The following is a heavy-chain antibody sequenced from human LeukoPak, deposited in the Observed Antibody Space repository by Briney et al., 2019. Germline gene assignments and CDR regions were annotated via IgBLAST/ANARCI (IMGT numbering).Heavy chain of an antibody. V-gene: IGHV3-30*04. CDR2: ISYDGSNK. CDR1: GFTFSSYA. D-gene: IGHD3-10*01. J-gene: IGHJ6*04. Sequence: GGSLRLSCAASGFTFSSYAMHWVRQAPGKGLEWVAVISYDGSNKYYADSVKGRFTISRDNSKNTLYLQMNSLRAEDTAVYYCARDPVLLWFGELYVGYYYYGRDVWGKGTTVTVSS. CDR3: ARDPVLLWFGELYVGYYYYGRDV.